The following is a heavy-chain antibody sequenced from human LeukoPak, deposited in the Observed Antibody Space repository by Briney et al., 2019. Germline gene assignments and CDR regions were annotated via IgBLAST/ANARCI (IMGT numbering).Heavy chain of an antibody. CDR2: IYPDDSDT. J-gene: IGHJ3*02. CDR1: GYRFTNCL. CDR3: ASAGDSSGYYYFSAFDI. V-gene: IGHV5-51*01. Sequence: GESLKISCTASGYRFTNCLIGWVRPMPGKGLEWMVVIYPDDSDTTYSPSFQGPVTISADKSISTAYLQWSSLKASDTAMYYCASAGDSSGYYYFSAFDIWGQGTMVTVSS. D-gene: IGHD3-22*01.